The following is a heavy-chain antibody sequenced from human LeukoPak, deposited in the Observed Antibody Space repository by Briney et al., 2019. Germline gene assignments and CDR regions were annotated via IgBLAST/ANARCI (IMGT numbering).Heavy chain of an antibody. Sequence: GGSLRLSCAASGSIFSDYYMSWIRQAPGKGLEWVSYISSSGSTMYYTDSVKGRFTISRDNAKNSLYLQMNSLRAEDTAVYYCAREGRSGWYIDYWGQGTLVTVSS. CDR1: GSIFSDYY. J-gene: IGHJ4*02. V-gene: IGHV3-11*04. CDR3: AREGRSGWYIDY. D-gene: IGHD6-19*01. CDR2: ISSSGSTM.